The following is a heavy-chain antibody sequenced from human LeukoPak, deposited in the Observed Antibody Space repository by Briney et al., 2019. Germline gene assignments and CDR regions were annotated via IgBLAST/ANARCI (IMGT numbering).Heavy chain of an antibody. CDR2: ISAYNGNT. J-gene: IGHJ4*02. CDR3: ARASLAIELTTVTSPPDY. Sequence: ASVNVSCKASGYTLTSYGISLVRQAPGQGLEWMGWISAYNGNTNYPQKLQGRVTMTTDTSTSTAYMELRSLRSDDTAVYYCARASLAIELTTVTSPPDYWGQGTLVTVSS. D-gene: IGHD4-17*01. V-gene: IGHV1-18*01. CDR1: GYTLTSYG.